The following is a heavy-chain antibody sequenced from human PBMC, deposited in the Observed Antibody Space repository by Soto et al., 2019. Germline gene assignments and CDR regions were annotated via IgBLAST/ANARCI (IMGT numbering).Heavy chain of an antibody. J-gene: IGHJ5*02. CDR3: ARDNPYTNSFGNWFDP. CDR1: GGTFSNYA. D-gene: IGHD6-13*01. CDR2: IIPVFGTV. V-gene: IGHV1-69*01. Sequence: QVRLLHPGAELKKPGPWVRVSCRAFGGTFSNYAITWLRLPPGQGLEWLGGIIPVFGTVNYAQRFQGRVTITADESTSTAYMELNRLRSEDTAVYYCARDNPYTNSFGNWFDPWGQGTLVIVS.